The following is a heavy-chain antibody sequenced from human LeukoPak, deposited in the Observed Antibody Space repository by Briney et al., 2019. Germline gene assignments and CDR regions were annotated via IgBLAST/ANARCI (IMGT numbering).Heavy chain of an antibody. CDR1: GFTLRNYW. J-gene: IGHJ6*03. Sequence: PGGSLRLSCAASGFTLRNYWMHWVRQTPGKGLLWVSRINGDGTSATYAGSVKGRFTNSRDNAKNTLYLQMNSLRAEDTAVYYCARVAYCGCDCYSLDYYYMDVWGKGTTVTVSS. V-gene: IGHV3-74*03. CDR3: ARVAYCGCDCYSLDYYYMDV. CDR2: INGDGTSA. D-gene: IGHD2-21*02.